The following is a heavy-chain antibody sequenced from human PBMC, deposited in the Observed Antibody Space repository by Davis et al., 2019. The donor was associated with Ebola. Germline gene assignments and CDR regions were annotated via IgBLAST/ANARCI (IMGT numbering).Heavy chain of an antibody. CDR3: VREHGVLRGAFDI. D-gene: IGHD2-15*01. Sequence: APSVKVSCKASGGTFSSYSISWVRQAPGQGLEWMGGIIPIFGTANYAQKFQGRVTITADESTSTAYMELSSLRSEDTAVYYCVREHGVLRGAFDIWGQGTMVTVSS. CDR2: IIPIFGTA. V-gene: IGHV1-69*13. J-gene: IGHJ3*02. CDR1: GGTFSSYS.